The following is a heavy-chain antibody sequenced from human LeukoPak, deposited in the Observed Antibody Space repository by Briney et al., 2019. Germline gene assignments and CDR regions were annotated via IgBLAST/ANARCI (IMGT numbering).Heavy chain of an antibody. D-gene: IGHD4-23*01. CDR1: GSTFSSYG. CDR2: ITQNGSKK. Sequence: PGAPLRLSSAASGSTFSSYGISWFRQAPGQGLKWVASITQNGSKKYYVYTPKARFTISKNNAKNSMYLQMYSLRAEATAVYYCARLDCGGYWSVDIWGGRTLVTVSS. J-gene: IGHJ2*01. CDR3: ARLDCGGYWSVDI. V-gene: IGHV3-7*03.